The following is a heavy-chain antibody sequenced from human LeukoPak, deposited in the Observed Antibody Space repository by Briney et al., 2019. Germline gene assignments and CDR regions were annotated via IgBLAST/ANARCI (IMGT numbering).Heavy chain of an antibody. D-gene: IGHD1-14*01. CDR2: VIPNSGDT. V-gene: IGHV1-2*02. J-gene: IGHJ4*02. CDR1: GYTFTDYY. CDR3: AREGERHLIPEL. Sequence: ASVKVSCKASGYTFTDYYLHRVRQAPGQGLEWMGWVIPNSGDTNYAQKFQGRVTMTRDPSISTAYLEVSRLTSDDTAVYYCAREGERHLIPELWGQGTLVIVSS.